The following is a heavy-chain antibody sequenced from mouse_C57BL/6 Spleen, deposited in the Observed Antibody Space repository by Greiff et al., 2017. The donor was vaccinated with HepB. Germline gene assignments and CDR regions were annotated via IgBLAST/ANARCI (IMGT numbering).Heavy chain of an antibody. Sequence: VQLQQSGPELVKPGASVKISCKASGYAFSSSWMNWVKQRPGKGLEWIGRIYPGDGDTNYNGKFKGKATLTADKSSSTAYMQLSSLTSEDSAVYCCARPLDSSGVDYWGQGTTLTVSS. CDR2: IYPGDGDT. CDR1: GYAFSSSW. CDR3: ARPLDSSGVDY. D-gene: IGHD3-2*02. V-gene: IGHV1-82*01. J-gene: IGHJ2*01.